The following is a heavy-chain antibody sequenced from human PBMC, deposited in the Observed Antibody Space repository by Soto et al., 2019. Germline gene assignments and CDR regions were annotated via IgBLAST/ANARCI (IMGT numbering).Heavy chain of an antibody. CDR1: VAPIKSTTYY. Sequence: PPESLSLTCIATVAPIKSTTYYSAWIRQPPGKGLEWIGSIYYSGTTYYNPSLKSRVTISVDTSKNQFSLRLSSVTAADTAVYYCARHWSSSGSNWFDPWGRGTLLTVSS. CDR3: ARHWSSSGSNWFDP. V-gene: IGHV4-39*01. CDR2: IYYSGTT. D-gene: IGHD1-1*01. J-gene: IGHJ5*02.